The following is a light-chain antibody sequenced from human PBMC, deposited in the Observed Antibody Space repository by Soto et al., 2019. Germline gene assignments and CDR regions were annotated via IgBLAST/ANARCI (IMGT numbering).Light chain of an antibody. J-gene: IGKJ1*01. CDR3: QQYNNWPRT. CDR2: GAS. CDR1: QSVSISY. Sequence: VFTQSPCTLSLSPGERATLSCRASQSVSISYLAWYQQKPGQAPRLLIYGASSRATGIPDRFSGSGSETEFTLTISSLQSADFAVYYCQQYNNWPRTFGQGTKVDIK. V-gene: IGKV3-20*01.